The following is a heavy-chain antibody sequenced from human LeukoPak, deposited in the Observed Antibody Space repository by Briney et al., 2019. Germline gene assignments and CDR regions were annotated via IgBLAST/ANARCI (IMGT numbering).Heavy chain of an antibody. D-gene: IGHD3-22*01. V-gene: IGHV3-11*04. CDR3: ARDSYYYDSTYGY. Sequence: PGGSLRLSCAASGFTFSDYYMSWIRQAPGKGLEWVSYISSGGTTIYYADSVKGRFTVSRDNAKNSLYLQMNSLRAEDTAVYYCARDSYYYDSTYGYWGQGTLVAVSS. CDR1: GFTFSDYY. CDR2: ISSGGTTI. J-gene: IGHJ4*02.